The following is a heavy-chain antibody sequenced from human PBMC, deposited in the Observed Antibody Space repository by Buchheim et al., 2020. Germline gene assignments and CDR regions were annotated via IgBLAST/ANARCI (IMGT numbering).Heavy chain of an antibody. CDR3: ARWRGAIVVYYYYYYGMDV. V-gene: IGHV4-34*01. CDR1: GGSFSGYY. CDR2: INHSGST. D-gene: IGHD2-15*01. Sequence: QVQLQQWGAGLLKPSETLSLTCAVYGGSFSGYYWSWIRQPPGKGLEWIGEINHSGSTNYNPSLKSRVTISVDTSQNQFSLKLSSVTAADTAVYYCARWRGAIVVYYYYYYGMDVWGQGTT. J-gene: IGHJ6*02.